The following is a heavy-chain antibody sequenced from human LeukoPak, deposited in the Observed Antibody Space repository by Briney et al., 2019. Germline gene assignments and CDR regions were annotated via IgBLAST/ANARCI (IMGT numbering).Heavy chain of an antibody. J-gene: IGHJ5*02. D-gene: IGHD2/OR15-2a*01. CDR2: IFYSGTT. Sequence: SETLSLTCTVSGGSISSTTDYWGWIRQPPGKGLEWVGSIFYSGTTYYNPSLKSRVTISVDTSKNQFSLKLTSVTAADTAVYYCARHVNTTTGAPIGWSDPWGQGTLVTVSS. CDR1: GGSISSTTDY. V-gene: IGHV4-39*01. CDR3: ARHVNTTTGAPIGWSDP.